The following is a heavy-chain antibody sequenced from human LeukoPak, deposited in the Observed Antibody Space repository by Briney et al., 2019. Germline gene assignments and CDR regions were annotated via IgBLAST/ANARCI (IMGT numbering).Heavy chain of an antibody. CDR3: AQGRPCSGTTCYGSYFDY. CDR2: ISGSGHGT. J-gene: IGHJ4*02. D-gene: IGHD2-2*01. CDR1: GFTFSSYA. V-gene: IGHV3-23*01. Sequence: GGSLRLSCAGSGFTFSSYALSWVHQAPGKGLDWVSSISGSGHGTYYADSVKGRFTIPRDNSNNTLYLQMNSLRAEDTAVYFCAQGRPCSGTTCYGSYFDYWGQGALVTVSS.